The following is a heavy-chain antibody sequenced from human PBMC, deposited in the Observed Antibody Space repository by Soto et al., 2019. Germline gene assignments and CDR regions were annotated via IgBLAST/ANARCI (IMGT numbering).Heavy chain of an antibody. CDR3: TRLRGYVWGTPFDP. CDR2: ISGSGGST. D-gene: IGHD3-16*01. V-gene: IGHV3-23*01. CDR1: GFTFISYA. Sequence: GGSLRLSCASSGFTFISYAMVWVRQAPGKGLEWVSAISGSGGSTYYADSVKGRFTISRDNSKNTLYLQMNSLRADDTAVYYCTRLRGYVWGTPFDPWGQGTLVTVSS. J-gene: IGHJ5*02.